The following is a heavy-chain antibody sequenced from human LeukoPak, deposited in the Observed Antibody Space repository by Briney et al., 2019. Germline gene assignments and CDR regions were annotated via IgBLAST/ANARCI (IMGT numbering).Heavy chain of an antibody. CDR3: AREKPQYGSGSYYRY. D-gene: IGHD3-10*01. Sequence: GGSLRLSCAASGFTFSSYWMNWVRQAPGKGLEWVANIKQDGTEKYYVDSVKGRFTISRDNSKNTLYLQMNSLRAEDTAVYYCAREKPQYGSGSYYRYWGQGTLVTVSS. CDR1: GFTFSSYW. V-gene: IGHV3-7*01. CDR2: IKQDGTEK. J-gene: IGHJ4*02.